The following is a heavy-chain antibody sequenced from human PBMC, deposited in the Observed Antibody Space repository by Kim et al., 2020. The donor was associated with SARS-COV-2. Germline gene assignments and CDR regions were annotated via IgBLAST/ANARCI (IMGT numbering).Heavy chain of an antibody. CDR2: IIPIFGTA. J-gene: IGHJ5*02. D-gene: IGHD3-10*01. CDR1: GGTFSSYA. CDR3: ASYFVGSARGGWFDP. Sequence: SVKVSCKASGGTFSSYAISWVRQAPGQGLEWMGGIIPIFGTANYAQKFQGRVTITADESTSTAYMELSSLRSEDTAVYYCASYFVGSARGGWFDPWGQGTLVTVSS. V-gene: IGHV1-69*13.